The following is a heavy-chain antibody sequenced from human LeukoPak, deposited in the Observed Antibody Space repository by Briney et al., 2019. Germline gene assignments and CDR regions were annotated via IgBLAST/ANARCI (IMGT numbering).Heavy chain of an antibody. V-gene: IGHV4-59*01. Sequence: SETLSLTCTVSGGSISSYYWSWLRQPPGKGLEWIGYIYYSGSTNYNPSLKSRVTISVDTSKNQFSLKLSSVTAADTAVYYCARGHSGYDEWYFDYWGQGTLVTVSS. CDR1: GGSISSYY. J-gene: IGHJ4*02. CDR3: ARGHSGYDEWYFDY. CDR2: IYYSGST. D-gene: IGHD5-12*01.